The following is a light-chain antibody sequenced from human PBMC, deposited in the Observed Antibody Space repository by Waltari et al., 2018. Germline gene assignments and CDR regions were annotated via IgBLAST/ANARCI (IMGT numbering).Light chain of an antibody. V-gene: IGKV1-39*01. J-gene: IGKJ4*01. CDR1: QTIGHY. CDR3: QQTFSAFRT. Sequence: LSAFVGDGVTITCRASQTIGHYLNWFQQRPGKAPKLLIYATSDLQSGVPSRFSGSGSGTDFTLTISSLQPEDSATYYCQQTFSAFRTFGGGTKVEIK. CDR2: ATS.